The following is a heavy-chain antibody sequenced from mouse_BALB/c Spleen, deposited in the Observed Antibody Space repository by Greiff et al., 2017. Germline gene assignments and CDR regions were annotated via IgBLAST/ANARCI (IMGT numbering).Heavy chain of an antibody. D-gene: IGHD3-3*01. Sequence: EVMLVESGGGLVKPGGSLKLSCAASGFTFSSYAMSWVRQSPEKRLEWVAEISSGGSYTYYPDTVTGRFTISRDNAKNTLYLEMSSLRSEDTAMYYCAREARLGFDYGGQGTTRTVSS. CDR3: AREARLGFDY. CDR2: ISSGGSYT. CDR1: GFTFSSYA. J-gene: IGHJ2*01. V-gene: IGHV5-9-4*01.